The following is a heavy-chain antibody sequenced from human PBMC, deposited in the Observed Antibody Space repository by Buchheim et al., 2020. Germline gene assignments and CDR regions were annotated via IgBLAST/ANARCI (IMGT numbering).Heavy chain of an antibody. CDR3: ARDHTVRGLFCGMDV. CDR2: ISYDGSNK. D-gene: IGHD4-11*01. J-gene: IGHJ6*02. CDR1: GFTFSSYA. V-gene: IGHV3-30*04. Sequence: QVQLVESGGGVVQPGRSLRLSCAASGFTFSSYAMHWVRQAPGKGLEWVAVISYDGSNKYYADSVKGRFTISRDNSKNTLYLQMNSLRAEDTAVYYCARDHTVRGLFCGMDVWGQGTT.